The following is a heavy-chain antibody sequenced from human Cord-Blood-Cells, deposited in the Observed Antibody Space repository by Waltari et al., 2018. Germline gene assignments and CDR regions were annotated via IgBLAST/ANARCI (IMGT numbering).Heavy chain of an antibody. CDR1: GYTLTELS. V-gene: IGHV1-24*01. J-gene: IGHJ5*02. CDR2: FVPEDGET. CDR3: ATYSRYFDWLFWFDP. D-gene: IGHD3-9*01. Sequence: QVQLVQSGAEVKKPGASVKVSCKVSGYTLTELSMHWVRQAPGKGLEWMGGFVPEDGETINDQKFQGRVTMTEDKSTDTAYMELSSLRSEDTAVYYCATYSRYFDWLFWFDPWGQGTLVTVSS.